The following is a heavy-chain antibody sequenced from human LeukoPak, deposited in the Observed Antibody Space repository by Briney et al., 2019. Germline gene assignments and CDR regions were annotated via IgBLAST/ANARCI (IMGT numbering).Heavy chain of an antibody. D-gene: IGHD2-21*01. V-gene: IGHV4-39*07. CDR3: AREIAAKSPRYFDY. CDR2: IYHSGST. Sequence: SETLSLTCTVSGGSISSSSYYWGWIRQPPGKGLEWIGSIYHSGSTYYNPSLKSRVTISVDTSKNQFSLKLSSVTAADTAVYYCAREIAAKSPRYFDYWGQETLVTVSS. J-gene: IGHJ4*02. CDR1: GGSISSSSYY.